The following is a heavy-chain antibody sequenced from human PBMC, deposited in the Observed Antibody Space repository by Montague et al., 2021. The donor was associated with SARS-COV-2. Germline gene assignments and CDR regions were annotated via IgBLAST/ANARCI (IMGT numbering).Heavy chain of an antibody. CDR1: GTSFSGYY. D-gene: IGHD3-10*01. CDR2: INHGGST. J-gene: IGHJ6*03. Sequence: SETLSLTCAVHGTSFSGYYWNWIRQPPGKGLEWIGEINHGGSTKYSPSLKSRLTISAYTSKNQFSLKLTSVAAADTAVYYCARLRDGVVPSPILGVGPYYSYDYMDVWGRGTTVTVSS. CDR3: ARLRDGVVPSPILGVGPYYSYDYMDV. V-gene: IGHV4-34*01.